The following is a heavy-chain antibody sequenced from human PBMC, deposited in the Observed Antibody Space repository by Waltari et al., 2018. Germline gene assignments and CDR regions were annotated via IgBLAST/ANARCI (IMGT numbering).Heavy chain of an antibody. V-gene: IGHV3-23*04. CDR3: ARLPGDYVGY. CDR2: ISGPGDST. CDR1: GFIFSSYA. Sequence: EVQLVESGGGLVQPGGSLRLSCAASGFIFSSYAMSWVRQAPGKGLEWVSAISGPGDSTYSADSGKGRFTISRDNAKNTVYLQVNSLRAEDTAVYYCARLPGDYVGYWGQGTLVTVSS. D-gene: IGHD4-17*01. J-gene: IGHJ4*02.